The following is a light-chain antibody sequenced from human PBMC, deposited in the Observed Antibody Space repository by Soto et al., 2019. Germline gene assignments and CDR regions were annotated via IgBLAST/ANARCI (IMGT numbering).Light chain of an antibody. CDR1: QSVSTRY. V-gene: IGKV3-20*01. J-gene: IGKJ2*01. CDR2: GAC. CDR3: HQFGSSPPAFT. Sequence: ESMLTQSPGTLSLSPGERATLSCRASQSVSTRYLAWYQQKPGQAPRLLIYGACIRATGIPDRFSGSGSGTDFTLTISRLEPEDFAVYYCHQFGSSPPAFTFGQGTKLEI.